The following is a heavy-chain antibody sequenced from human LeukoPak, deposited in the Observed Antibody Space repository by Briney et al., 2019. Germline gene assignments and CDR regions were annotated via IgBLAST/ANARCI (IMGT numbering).Heavy chain of an antibody. CDR2: IWHDGSNK. J-gene: IGHJ6*03. D-gene: IGHD5-24*01. V-gene: IGHV3-33*06. CDR1: GFTFSNYG. Sequence: GGSLRLSCVSSGFTFSNYGMHWVRQAPGKGLEWVALIWHDGSNKYYADSVRGRVTISRDNSKNTLYLQMNSLTAEDTAVYFCAKEGDAYIEYYYYYMDVWGKGTTVTVSS. CDR3: AKEGDAYIEYYYYYMDV.